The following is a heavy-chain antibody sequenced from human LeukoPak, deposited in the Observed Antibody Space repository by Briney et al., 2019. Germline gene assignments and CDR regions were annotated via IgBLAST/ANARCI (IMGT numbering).Heavy chain of an antibody. CDR1: GYTFTGNH. D-gene: IGHD6-6*01. CDR3: ARFLAARRDAFDI. CDR2: IDPNSGGT. Sequence: ASVKVSCKASGYTFTGNHVHWVRQAPGQGLEWMGWIDPNSGGTKYAQKFQDRVTMTNDTSNSTAYMELSGLRSEDTAVYYCARFLAARRDAFDIWGQGTMVTVSS. J-gene: IGHJ3*02. V-gene: IGHV1-2*02.